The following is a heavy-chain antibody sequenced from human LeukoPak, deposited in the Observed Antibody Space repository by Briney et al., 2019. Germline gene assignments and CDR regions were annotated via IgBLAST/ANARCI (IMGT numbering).Heavy chain of an antibody. J-gene: IGHJ4*02. D-gene: IGHD6-6*01. Sequence: GGSLRLSCAASRFTFSSYAMNWVRQAPGKGLEWVSLISGSGGRTSYADSVKGRFTISRDSSKNTLYLQMNSLRAEDTAVYYCAKARTTEYSSSYDYWGQGTLVTVSS. V-gene: IGHV3-23*01. CDR1: RFTFSSYA. CDR2: ISGSGGRT. CDR3: AKARTTEYSSSYDY.